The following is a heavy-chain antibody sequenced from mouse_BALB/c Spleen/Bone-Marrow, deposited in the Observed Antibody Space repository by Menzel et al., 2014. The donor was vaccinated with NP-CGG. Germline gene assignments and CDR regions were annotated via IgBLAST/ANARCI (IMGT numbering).Heavy chain of an antibody. CDR1: GYTFSSYW. V-gene: IGHV1-9*01. Sequence: VQVVESGAELMKPGASVKISCKATGYTFSSYWIEWVKQRPGHGLEWIGEILPGSGGTNYNEKFKGKATFTADTSSNTAYMQLNSLTSEDSADYYCARSMDYWGQGTSVTVSS. CDR3: ARSMDY. J-gene: IGHJ4*01. CDR2: ILPGSGGT.